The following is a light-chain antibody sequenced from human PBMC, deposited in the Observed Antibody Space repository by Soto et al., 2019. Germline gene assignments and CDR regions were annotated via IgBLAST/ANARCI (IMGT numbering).Light chain of an antibody. J-gene: IGKJ1*01. V-gene: IGKV3-20*01. Sequence: EIDLAQSTCSLSLSPEERAPLSFSASQIVSKTDLAWYQQKPGQAPRLLIYGASSRATGIPDRFSGSGSGTDFTLTISRLELEDFAVYYCQQYGSSSWTFGQGTKVDIK. CDR2: GAS. CDR1: QIVSKTD. CDR3: QQYGSSSWT.